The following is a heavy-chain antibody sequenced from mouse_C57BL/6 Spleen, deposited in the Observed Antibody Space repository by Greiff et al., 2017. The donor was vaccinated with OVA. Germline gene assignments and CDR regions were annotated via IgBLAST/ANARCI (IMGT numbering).Heavy chain of an antibody. V-gene: IGHV10-1*01. CDR3: VRYDDYDGYAMDY. CDR1: GFSFNTYA. J-gene: IGHJ4*01. Sequence: VQLQQSGGGLVQPKGSLKLSCAASGFSFNTYAMNWVRQAPGKGLEWVARIRSKSNNYATYYADSVKDRFTISRDDSESMLYLQMNNLKTEDTAMYYCVRYDDYDGYAMDYWGQGTSVTVSS. D-gene: IGHD2-4*01. CDR2: IRSKSNNYAT.